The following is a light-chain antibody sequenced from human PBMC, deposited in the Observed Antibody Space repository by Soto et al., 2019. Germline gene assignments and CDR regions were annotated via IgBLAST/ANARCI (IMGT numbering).Light chain of an antibody. CDR1: QSVSSNY. CDR3: QQYHNTPIT. J-gene: IGKJ5*01. Sequence: EIVLTQSPGTLSLSPGERVTLSCRASQSVSSNYLAWYQQIPGQAPRLLIYGVSSRAAGIPDRFSGSGSGTDFTLTINRLEPEDFAVYYCQQYHNTPITFGQGTRLEIK. CDR2: GVS. V-gene: IGKV3-20*01.